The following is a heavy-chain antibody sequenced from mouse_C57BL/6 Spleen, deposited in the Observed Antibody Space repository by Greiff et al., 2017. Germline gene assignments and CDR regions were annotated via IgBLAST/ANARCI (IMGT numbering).Heavy chain of an antibody. V-gene: IGHV1-69*01. D-gene: IGHD1-1*01. J-gene: IGHJ3*01. Sequence: VQLQQPGAELVMPGASVKLSCKASGYTFTSYWMHWVKQRPGQGLEWIGEIDPSDSYTNYNQKFKGKSTLTVDKSSSTAYMQLSSLTSEDAAVYYCARGMNTVVPFAYWGQGTLVTVSA. CDR3: ARGMNTVVPFAY. CDR1: GYTFTSYW. CDR2: IDPSDSYT.